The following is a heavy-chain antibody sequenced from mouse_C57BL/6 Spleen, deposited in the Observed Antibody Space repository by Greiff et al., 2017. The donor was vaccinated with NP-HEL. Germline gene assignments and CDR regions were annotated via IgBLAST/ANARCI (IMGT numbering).Heavy chain of an antibody. CDR3: ARHEGLRLYAMDY. Sequence: EVKLVESGGGLVQPGGSLKLSCAASGFTFSDYYMYWVRQTPEKRLEWVAYISNGGGSTYYPDTVKGRFTISRDNAKNTLYLQMSRLKSEDTAMYYCARHEGLRLYAMDYWGQGTSVTVSS. D-gene: IGHD2-2*01. CDR2: ISNGGGST. J-gene: IGHJ4*01. V-gene: IGHV5-12*01. CDR1: GFTFSDYY.